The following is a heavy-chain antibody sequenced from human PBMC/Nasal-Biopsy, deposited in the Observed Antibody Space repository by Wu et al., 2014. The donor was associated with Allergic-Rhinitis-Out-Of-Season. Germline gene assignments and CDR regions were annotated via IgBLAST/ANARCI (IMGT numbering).Heavy chain of an antibody. J-gene: IGHJ4*02. D-gene: IGHD3-22*01. CDR1: GFTFTNYA. CDR2: ISFDGSNI. Sequence: LRLSCAASGFTFTNYAFSWVRQAPGMGLEWVALISFDGSNIHYAASVRGRFTVSRDDSKKTVYLEMINLRAEDTAVYYCARVPGGYYDSSGFDYWGQGTLVTVSS. CDR3: ARVPGGYYDSSGFDY. V-gene: IGHV3-30-3*01.